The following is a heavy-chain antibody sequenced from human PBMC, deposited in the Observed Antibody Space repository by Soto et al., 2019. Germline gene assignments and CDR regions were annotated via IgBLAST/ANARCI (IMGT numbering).Heavy chain of an antibody. D-gene: IGHD1-1*01. V-gene: IGHV3-21*01. CDR1: GFTFSSYS. CDR2: ISSSSSYI. J-gene: IGHJ6*02. Sequence: EVQLVESGGGLVKPGGSLRLSCAASGFTFSSYSMNWVRQAPGKGLEWVSSISSSSSYIYYADSVKGRFTISRDNAKNSLYLQMNSLRAEDTAVYYCARGELEQGYYGMDVWGQGTTVTVSS. CDR3: ARGELEQGYYGMDV.